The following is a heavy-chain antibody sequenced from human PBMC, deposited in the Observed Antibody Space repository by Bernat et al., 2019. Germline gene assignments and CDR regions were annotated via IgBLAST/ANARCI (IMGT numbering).Heavy chain of an antibody. CDR1: GGSISSDNYY. D-gene: IGHD5-24*01. CDR2: IYYSGST. CDR3: ATDRRPFDGNNGWYFDL. J-gene: IGHJ2*01. V-gene: IGHV4-61*02. Sequence: QVQLQESGPGLVKPSQTLSLTCTVSGGSISSDNYYWTWIRQPAGKGLGWIGRIYYSGSTNYNPSLKSRVTISVDTSKNQFSLKLSSVTAADTAVYYCATDRRPFDGNNGWYFDLWGRGTLVTVSS.